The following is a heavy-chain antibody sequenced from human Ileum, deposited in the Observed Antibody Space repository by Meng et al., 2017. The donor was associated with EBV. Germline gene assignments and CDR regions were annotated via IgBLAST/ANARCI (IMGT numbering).Heavy chain of an antibody. CDR3: ARVGQWLPIDY. V-gene: IGHV4-4*02. D-gene: IGHD6-19*01. CDR1: GGSISSSHW. CDR2: IYHRGST. J-gene: IGHJ4*02. Sequence: QVRRQRSGPGLGKPSGTLLLTGAVSGGSISSSHWWSWVRQPPGKGLEWIGEIYHRGSTNYNPSLKSRVTMSVDKSKNQFSLNLSSVTAADTAVYYCARVGQWLPIDYWGQGTLVTVS.